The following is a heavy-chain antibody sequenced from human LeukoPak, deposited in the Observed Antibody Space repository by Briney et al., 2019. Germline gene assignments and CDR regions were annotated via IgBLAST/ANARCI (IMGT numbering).Heavy chain of an antibody. CDR2: IYSGGST. CDR3: ARDFSLTRLERPFDY. Sequence: PGGSLRLSCAASGFTVSSNYMTWVRQAPGKGLEWVSVIYSGGSTYYADSVKGRFTISRDNSKNTLYLQMNSLRAEDTAVYYCARDFSLTRLERPFDYWGQGTLVTVSS. V-gene: IGHV3-66*01. D-gene: IGHD1-1*01. J-gene: IGHJ4*02. CDR1: GFTVSSNY.